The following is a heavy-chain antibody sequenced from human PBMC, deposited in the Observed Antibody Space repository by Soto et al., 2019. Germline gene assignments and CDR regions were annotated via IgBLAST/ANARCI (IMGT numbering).Heavy chain of an antibody. CDR3: ARRFPCYGILTGYFNWLDP. CDR1: GGSISSSSYY. D-gene: IGHD3-9*01. J-gene: IGHJ5*02. V-gene: IGHV4-39*01. Sequence: SETLSLTCTGSGGSISSSSYYWGRIRQPPGKGLEWSGSIFYSGSTYYNPSLKSRVTISVDTSKHQFSLKLSSVTAADTAVYFFARRFPCYGILTGYFNWLDPRGQGALVPLSS. CDR2: IFYSGST.